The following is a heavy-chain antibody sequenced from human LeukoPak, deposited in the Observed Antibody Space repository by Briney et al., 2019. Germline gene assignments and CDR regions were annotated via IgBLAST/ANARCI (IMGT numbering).Heavy chain of an antibody. D-gene: IGHD2-15*01. CDR2: IGTSGDT. Sequence: GGSLRLSCAASGFTFNIYPMTWVRQSPGKGLDWVSTIGTSGDTYYADSVEGRLTISRDDSKNTLYLQMHSLRAEDTAVYYCAKSRIVDRRGYFDYWGQGTLVTVSS. CDR3: AKSRIVDRRGYFDY. CDR1: GFTFNIYP. V-gene: IGHV3-23*01. J-gene: IGHJ4*02.